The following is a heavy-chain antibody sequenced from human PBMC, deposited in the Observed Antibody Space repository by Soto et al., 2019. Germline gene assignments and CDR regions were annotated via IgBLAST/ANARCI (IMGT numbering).Heavy chain of an antibody. V-gene: IGHV3-23*01. Sequence: GGSLRLSCAASGFTFTNYVMSWVRQAPGKGLEWVAAISVSGGSTFYADSVKGRFIISRDNSKNTLSLQMNSLRAEDTAVYFCARVKILQLENILDYWGQGALVTVSS. CDR3: ARVKILQLENILDY. CDR2: ISVSGGST. J-gene: IGHJ4*02. CDR1: GFTFTNYV. D-gene: IGHD3-3*01.